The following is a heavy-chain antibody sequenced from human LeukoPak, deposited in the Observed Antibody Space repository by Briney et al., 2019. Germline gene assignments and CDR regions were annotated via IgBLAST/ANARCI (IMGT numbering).Heavy chain of an antibody. CDR2: ISYDGSNK. CDR3: ARDSNYAVDI. V-gene: IGHV3-30*03. J-gene: IGHJ3*02. CDR1: GFXFSSYG. Sequence: PGRSLRLSCAASGFXFSSYGMHWVRQAPGKGLEWVAIISYDGSNKYYADSVKGRFTISRDNSKNTLYLQMNSLRAEDTAVYYCARDSNYAVDIWGQGTVVTVSS.